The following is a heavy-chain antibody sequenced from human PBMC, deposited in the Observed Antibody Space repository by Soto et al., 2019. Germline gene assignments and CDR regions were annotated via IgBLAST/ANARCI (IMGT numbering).Heavy chain of an antibody. V-gene: IGHV3-53*01. CDR1: GFSVSANY. D-gene: IGHD4-17*01. CDR2: LYSGGAT. CDR3: AGQRDNDYGDPNDALDI. Sequence: EVQLVESGGGLIQPGGSLRLSCAASGFSVSANYMNWVRQAPGKGLQWVSLLYSGGATFDADSVKGRFTISRDSSKNTLYLQMDSLSAEDTAVYYCAGQRDNDYGDPNDALDIWGQGTMVTVSS. J-gene: IGHJ3*02.